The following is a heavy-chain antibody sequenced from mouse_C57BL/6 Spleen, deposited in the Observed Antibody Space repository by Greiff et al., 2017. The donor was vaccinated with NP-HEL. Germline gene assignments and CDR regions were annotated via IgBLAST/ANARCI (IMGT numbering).Heavy chain of an antibody. CDR3: ARHEGSRAYYGSSLYAMDY. CDR1: GYTFTEYT. CDR2: FFPGSGSI. D-gene: IGHD1-1*01. J-gene: IGHJ4*01. V-gene: IGHV1-62-2*01. Sequence: VQLQQSGAELVKPGASVKLSCKASGYTFTEYTIHWVKQRSGQGLEWIGWFFPGSGSIKYNEKFKDKATLTAEKSSSTVYMALSRLTSEDSAVYFCARHEGSRAYYGSSLYAMDYWGQGTSVTVSS.